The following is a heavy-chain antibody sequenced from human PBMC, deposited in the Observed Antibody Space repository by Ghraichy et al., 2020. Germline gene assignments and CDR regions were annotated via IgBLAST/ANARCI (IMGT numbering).Heavy chain of an antibody. CDR3: ARDLKQWLTNDPNYYYYYGMDV. CDR1: GGSISSSNW. V-gene: IGHV4-4*02. D-gene: IGHD6-19*01. CDR2: IYHSGST. J-gene: IGHJ6*02. Sequence: SETLSLTCAVSGGSISSSNWWSWVRQPPGKGLEWIGEIYHSGSTNYNPSLKSRVTISVDKSKNQFSLKLSSVTAADTAVYYCARDLKQWLTNDPNYYYYYGMDVWGQGTTVTVSS.